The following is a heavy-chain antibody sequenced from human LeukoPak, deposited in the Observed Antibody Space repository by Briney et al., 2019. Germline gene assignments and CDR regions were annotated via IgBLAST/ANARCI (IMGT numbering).Heavy chain of an antibody. CDR2: ISAYNGNT. J-gene: IGHJ4*02. CDR1: GYTFTNYY. CDR3: ARDKNFMGGSDY. Sequence: ASVKVSCKASGYTFTNYYIIWVRQAPGQGLEWMGWISAYNGNTNYAQKYQGRVTMTTDTSTSTAYMELRSLRSDDTAVYYCARDKNFMGGSDYWGQGTLVTVSS. V-gene: IGHV1-18*01. D-gene: IGHD2-15*01.